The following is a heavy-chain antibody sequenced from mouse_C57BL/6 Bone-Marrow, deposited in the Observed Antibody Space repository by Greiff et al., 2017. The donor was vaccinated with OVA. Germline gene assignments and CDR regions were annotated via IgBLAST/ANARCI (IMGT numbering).Heavy chain of an antibody. CDR2: IYPRSGNT. Sequence: VQLQQSGAELARPGASVKLSCKASGYTFTSYGISWVKQRPGQGLEWIGEIYPRSGNTYYNEKFKGKATLTADKSSSTAYMELRSLTSEDAAVYFCARAGAPFAYWGQGTLVTVSA. V-gene: IGHV1-81*01. CDR3: ARAGAPFAY. CDR1: GYTFTSYG. J-gene: IGHJ3*01. D-gene: IGHD3-1*01.